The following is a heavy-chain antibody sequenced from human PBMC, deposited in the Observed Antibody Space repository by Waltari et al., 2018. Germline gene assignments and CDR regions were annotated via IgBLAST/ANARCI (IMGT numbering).Heavy chain of an antibody. V-gene: IGHV1-58*02. CDR3: AADSGGYSGYEFDL. J-gene: IGHJ5*02. Sequence: QMQLVQSGPEVKKPGTSVKVSCKASGSTFGISAIQGGRQARGQGLEWIGWIVVGSGNTNYAQKFQERVTITRDMSTSTAYMELSSLGSDDTAVYYCAADSGGYSGYEFDLWGQGTLVTVSS. CDR2: IVVGSGNT. CDR1: GSTFGISA. D-gene: IGHD5-12*01.